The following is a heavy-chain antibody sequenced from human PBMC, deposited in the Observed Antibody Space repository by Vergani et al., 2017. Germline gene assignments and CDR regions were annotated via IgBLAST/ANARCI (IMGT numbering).Heavy chain of an antibody. CDR3: AKARGQLVHDAFDI. J-gene: IGHJ3*02. Sequence: EVQLVESGGGLVQPGGSLRLSCAASGFTVSSNYMSWGRQAPGKGREWVSVIYSGGSTYYADSVKGRFTISRDNSKNTLYLQMNSLRAEDTAVYYCAKARGQLVHDAFDIWGQGTMVTVSS. V-gene: IGHV3-66*01. CDR2: IYSGGST. CDR1: GFTVSSNY. D-gene: IGHD6-13*01.